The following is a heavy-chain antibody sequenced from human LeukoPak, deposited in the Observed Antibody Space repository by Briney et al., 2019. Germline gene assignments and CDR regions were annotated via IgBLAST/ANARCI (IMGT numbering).Heavy chain of an antibody. Sequence: GGSLRLSCAASGFTFSNYAMSWVRQAPGKGLEWVSAIVGSGGSTYYAGSVKGRFTISRDNPKNTLYLQMNSLRAEDTAVYYCANWGDYDILTGYYDSDYWGQGTLVTVSS. D-gene: IGHD3-9*01. CDR1: GFTFSNYA. CDR3: ANWGDYDILTGYYDSDY. J-gene: IGHJ4*02. V-gene: IGHV3-23*01. CDR2: IVGSGGST.